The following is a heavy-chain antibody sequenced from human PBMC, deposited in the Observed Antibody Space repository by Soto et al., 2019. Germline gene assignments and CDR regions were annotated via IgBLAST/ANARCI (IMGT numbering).Heavy chain of an antibody. Sequence: EVQLVESGGGLVKPGGSLRLSCAASGFTFSSYSMNWVRQAPGKGLEWVSSISSSSSYIYYADSVKGRFTISRDNAKNSLYLQMNSLRAEDTAVYYCARGERYCSSTRCYGVYYYYYMDVWGKGTTVTVSS. CDR2: ISSSSSYI. CDR3: ARGERYCSSTRCYGVYYYYYMDV. V-gene: IGHV3-21*01. CDR1: GFTFSSYS. J-gene: IGHJ6*03. D-gene: IGHD2-2*01.